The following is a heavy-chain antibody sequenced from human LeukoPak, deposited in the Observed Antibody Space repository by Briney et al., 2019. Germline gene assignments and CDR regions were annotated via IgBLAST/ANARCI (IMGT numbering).Heavy chain of an antibody. V-gene: IGHV3-48*03. CDR2: ISSSGSTI. J-gene: IGHJ6*03. CDR3: VRVAWLPQGRSYYYYMDV. D-gene: IGHD6-19*01. Sequence: GGSLRLSCAASGFTFSSYEMNWVRQAPGKGLEWVSYISSSGSTIYYADSVKGRFTISRDNAKNSLYLQMNSLRAEDTAVYYCVRVAWLPQGRSYYYYMDVWGKGTTVTVSS. CDR1: GFTFSSYE.